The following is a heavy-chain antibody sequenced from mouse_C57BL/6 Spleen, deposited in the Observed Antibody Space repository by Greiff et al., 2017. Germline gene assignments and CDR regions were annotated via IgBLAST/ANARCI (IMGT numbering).Heavy chain of an antibody. CDR3: ASPPARDGYHYAMDY. CDR1: GFSLTSYG. CDR2: IWSGGST. V-gene: IGHV2-2*01. D-gene: IGHD2-3*01. Sequence: QVQLKESGPGLVQPSQSLSITCTVSGFSLTSYGVHWVRQSPGKGLEWLGVIWSGGSTDYNAAFISRLSISKDNSKSQVFFKMNSLQADDTAIYYCASPPARDGYHYAMDYWGQGTSVTVSS. J-gene: IGHJ4*01.